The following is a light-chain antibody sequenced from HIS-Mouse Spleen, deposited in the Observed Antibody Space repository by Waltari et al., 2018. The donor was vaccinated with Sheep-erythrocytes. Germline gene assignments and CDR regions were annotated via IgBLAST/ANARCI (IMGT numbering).Light chain of an antibody. J-gene: IGKJ4*01. CDR1: QDISNY. Sequence: DIQMTQSPSSLSASLGDRVTITCQASQDISNYLNWYQQKPGKAPKLLIYDASNLETGVPSRFSGSGSGTDFTFTISSLQPEAIATYYCQQYDNLLTFGGGTKVAIK. CDR2: DAS. V-gene: IGKV1-33*01. CDR3: QQYDNLLT.